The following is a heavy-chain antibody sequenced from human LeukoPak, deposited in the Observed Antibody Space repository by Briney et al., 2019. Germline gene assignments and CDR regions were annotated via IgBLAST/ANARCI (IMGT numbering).Heavy chain of an antibody. V-gene: IGHV4-4*09. CDR3: AGSVEMATSIDY. D-gene: IGHD5-24*01. Sequence: SETLFLTCTVTGGSISSYYWSWIRQPPGKGLEWIGYIYTSGSTNYNPSLKSRVTISVDTSKNQFSLKPSSVTAADTAVYYCAGSVEMATSIDYWGQGTLVTVSS. J-gene: IGHJ4*02. CDR2: IYTSGST. CDR1: GGSISSYY.